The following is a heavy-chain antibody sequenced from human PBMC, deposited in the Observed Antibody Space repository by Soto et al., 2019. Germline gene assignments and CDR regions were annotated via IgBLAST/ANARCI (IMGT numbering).Heavy chain of an antibody. Sequence: QVQLQESGPGLVKPSQTLSLTCTVSGGSISSGGYYWSWIRQHPGKGLEWIGYIYYSGSTYYNPSLRHRGTLSVDRSKKQVSLKLSSVTAPDTAVYDCAKNYYGTRQDPWGQETTVTV. J-gene: IGHJ5*02. CDR1: GGSISSGGYY. D-gene: IGHD3-10*01. CDR2: IYYSGST. V-gene: IGHV4-31*03. CDR3: AKNYYGTRQDP.